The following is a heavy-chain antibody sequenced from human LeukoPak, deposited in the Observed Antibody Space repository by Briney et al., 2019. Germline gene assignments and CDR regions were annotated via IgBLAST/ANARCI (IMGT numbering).Heavy chain of an antibody. J-gene: IGHJ4*02. Sequence: PGGSLRLSCAASGFTFSSYSMNWVRQAPGKGLEWVSSISSSSSYIYYADSVKGRFTISRDNAKNTLYLQMNCLRAEDTAVYYCAKEEWLLPFFDYWGQGTLVTVSS. V-gene: IGHV3-21*04. CDR1: GFTFSSYS. CDR3: AKEEWLLPFFDY. D-gene: IGHD3-3*01. CDR2: ISSSSSYI.